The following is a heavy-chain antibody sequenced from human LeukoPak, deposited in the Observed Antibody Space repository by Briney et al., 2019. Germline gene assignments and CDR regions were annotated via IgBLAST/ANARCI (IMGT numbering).Heavy chain of an antibody. CDR3: ARLRYYGMDV. Sequence: GGSLRLSCAASGFTVGSNYLTWVRQAPGKGLEWVSVIYSGGNTYYADSVKGRFTISRDNSKNTLYLQMNSPRAEDTAVYYCARLRYYGMDVWGQGTTVTVSS. CDR1: GFTVGSNY. CDR2: IYSGGNT. V-gene: IGHV3-66*04. J-gene: IGHJ6*02.